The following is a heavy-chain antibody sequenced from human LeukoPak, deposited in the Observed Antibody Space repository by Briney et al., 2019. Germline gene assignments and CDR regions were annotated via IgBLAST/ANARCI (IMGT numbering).Heavy chain of an antibody. D-gene: IGHD3-22*01. CDR3: ARDRPYYYDSSGYYYFDY. Sequence: GGYLRLSCAASGFTFSAYSMNWVRQAPGKGLEWVSYISSGSSTMYYADSVKGRFTISRDNAKNSLYLQMNSLKAEDTAVYYCARDRPYYYDSSGYYYFDYWGQGTLVTVSS. V-gene: IGHV3-48*01. J-gene: IGHJ4*02. CDR1: GFTFSAYS. CDR2: ISSGSSTM.